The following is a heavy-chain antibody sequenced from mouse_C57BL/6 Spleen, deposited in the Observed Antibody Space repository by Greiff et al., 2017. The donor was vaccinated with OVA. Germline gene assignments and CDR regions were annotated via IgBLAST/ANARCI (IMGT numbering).Heavy chain of an antibody. V-gene: IGHV1-82*01. J-gene: IGHJ2*01. Sequence: VQVVESGPELVKPGASVKISCKASGYAFSSSWMNWVKQRPGKGLEWIGRIYPGDGDTNYNGKFKGKATLTADKSSSTAYMQLSSLTSEDSAVYYCAWEAYYSNLDYWGQGTTLTVSS. D-gene: IGHD2-5*01. CDR1: GYAFSSSW. CDR3: AWEAYYSNLDY. CDR2: IYPGDGDT.